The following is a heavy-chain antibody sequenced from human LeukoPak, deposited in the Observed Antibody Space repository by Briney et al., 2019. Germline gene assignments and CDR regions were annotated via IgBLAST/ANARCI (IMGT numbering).Heavy chain of an antibody. J-gene: IGHJ4*02. V-gene: IGHV4-39*07. CDR3: ARIHIQLSYCFDY. CDR2: IYYSGST. CDR1: GGSISSSSYY. Sequence: KSSETLSLTCTVSGGSISSSSYYWGWIRPPPGKGLEWIGSIYYSGSTYYNPSLKSRVTISVDTSKNQFSLKLSSVTAADTAVYYCARIHIQLSYCFDYWGQGTLVTVSS. D-gene: IGHD5-18*01.